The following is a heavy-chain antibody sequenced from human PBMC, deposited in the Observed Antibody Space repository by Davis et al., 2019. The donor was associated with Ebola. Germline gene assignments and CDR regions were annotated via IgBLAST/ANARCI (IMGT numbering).Heavy chain of an antibody. CDR2: ITHSGST. CDR3: ASLREVAVQQTFNYDYYYGMDV. J-gene: IGHJ6*02. D-gene: IGHD6-19*01. CDR1: GDSVSSSSCY. V-gene: IGHV4-39*07. Sequence: PSETLSLTCTVSGDSVSSSSCYWAWIRQSPGKGLEWIGEITHSGSTNYNPSLNSRVTISVDTSKNQFSLKLSSVTAADTAMYYCASLREVAVQQTFNYDYYYGMDVWGQGTTVTVSS.